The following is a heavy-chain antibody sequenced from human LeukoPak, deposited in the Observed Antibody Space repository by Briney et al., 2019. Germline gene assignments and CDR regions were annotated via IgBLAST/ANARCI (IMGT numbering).Heavy chain of an antibody. CDR1: GFTFSSYA. V-gene: IGHV3-23*01. CDR2: ISGSGGIT. Sequence: GGSLRLSCTASGFTFSSYAMSWVRQAPGKGLEWVSVISGSGGITHYADSVKGRFTISRDNSKSSLYLQMNSLRAEDTAIYYCAKAPSPTAVAGYFDHWGQGTLVTVSS. J-gene: IGHJ4*02. CDR3: AKAPSPTAVAGYFDH. D-gene: IGHD6-19*01.